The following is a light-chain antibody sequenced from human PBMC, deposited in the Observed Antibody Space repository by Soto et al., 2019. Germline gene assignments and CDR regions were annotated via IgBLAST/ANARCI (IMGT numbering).Light chain of an antibody. Sequence: QSALTQTPSASASPGQSVTISCTGTSSDVGGYNYVSWYQQHPGKAPKLMISEVNKRPSGVPDRFSGSKSGNTASLTVSGLQAEDEADYYCSSYADSNNLIFGGGTKLTVL. CDR2: EVN. CDR1: SSDVGGYNY. V-gene: IGLV2-8*01. CDR3: SSYADSNNLI. J-gene: IGLJ2*01.